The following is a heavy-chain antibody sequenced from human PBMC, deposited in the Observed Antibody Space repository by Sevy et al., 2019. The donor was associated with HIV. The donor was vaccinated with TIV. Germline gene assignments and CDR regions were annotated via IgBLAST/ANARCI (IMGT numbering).Heavy chain of an antibody. V-gene: IGHV4-34*01. CDR1: GGSFSGYY. CDR2: ISQSGST. J-gene: IGHJ4*02. Sequence: SETLSLTCAVYGGSFSGYYWSWIRQPPGKGLEWIAEISQSGSTNYNPSLKSRVTMSVATSKNQFSLKLSSVTAADTAVYYCAIRSGGHYFDYWGQGTLVTVSS. D-gene: IGHD2-15*01. CDR3: AIRSGGHYFDY.